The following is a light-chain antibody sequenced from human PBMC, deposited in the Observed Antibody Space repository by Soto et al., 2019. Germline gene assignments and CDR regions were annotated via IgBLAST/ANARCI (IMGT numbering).Light chain of an antibody. CDR1: KSVSSY. CDR2: DAS. CDR3: QQYNNWPEWT. J-gene: IGKJ1*01. V-gene: IGKV3-15*01. Sequence: EIVLTQSPATLSLSTGERATLSCRASKSVSSYLAWYHQKPGQAPRLLIYDASNRASGIPARFSGSGSGTEITLNISSQQTEDFADYYCQQYNNWPEWTFGQGTKVDIK.